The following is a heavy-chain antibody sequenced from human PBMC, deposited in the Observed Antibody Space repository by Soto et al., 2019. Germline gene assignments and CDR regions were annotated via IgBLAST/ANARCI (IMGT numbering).Heavy chain of an antibody. Sequence: PSETLSLTCNVSGGSVSSGGYYWSWVRQNPEKGLEWIGYHYSDGSTFYNPALQSRAVISVDRAKNQLFLNLRSVPAADTAVYSCARGRYAVKLLDDWGQGTRVTVSS. CDR3: ARGRYAVKLLDD. CDR1: GGSVSSGGYY. V-gene: IGHV4-31*03. J-gene: IGHJ4*01. CDR2: HYSDGST. D-gene: IGHD5-12*01.